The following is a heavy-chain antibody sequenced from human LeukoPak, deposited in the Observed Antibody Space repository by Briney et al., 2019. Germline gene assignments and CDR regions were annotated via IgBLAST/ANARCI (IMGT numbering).Heavy chain of an antibody. J-gene: IGHJ4*02. D-gene: IGHD5-18*01. Sequence: SQTLSLTCAISGDSVSSNSAAWNWVRQSPSRGLEWLVRTFHRSKWYNDYAVFVKSRITINPDTSKNQFSLQLNSVTPEDTAVYYCARASWIQLWYDYWGQGTLVTVSS. CDR2: TFHRSKWYN. CDR1: GDSVSSNSAA. CDR3: ARASWIQLWYDY. V-gene: IGHV6-1*01.